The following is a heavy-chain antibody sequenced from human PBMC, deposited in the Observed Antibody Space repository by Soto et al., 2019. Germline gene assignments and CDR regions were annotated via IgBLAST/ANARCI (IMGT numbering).Heavy chain of an antibody. J-gene: IGHJ4*02. Sequence: EVQLLESGGGLVQPGGSLRLSCAASGFTFSYYAMSWVRQAPGKGLGWVSDINGSGGSIYYADSVKGRFTISRDNSKNTVYLQMNSLRAEDTAIYYCAKTYSGYDYADYWGQGTLVTVSS. V-gene: IGHV3-23*01. CDR2: INGSGGSI. CDR1: GFTFSYYA. CDR3: AKTYSGYDYADY. D-gene: IGHD5-12*01.